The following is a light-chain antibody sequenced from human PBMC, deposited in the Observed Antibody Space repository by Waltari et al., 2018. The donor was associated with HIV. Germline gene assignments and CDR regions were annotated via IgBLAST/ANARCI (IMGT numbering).Light chain of an antibody. CDR2: EGS. J-gene: IGLJ2*01. V-gene: IGLV3-10*01. CDR1: ALPYRY. CDR3: FSTNSGGNQGL. Sequence: SHELTQPPSVSVSPGQAARITCSGDALPYRYVYWYQQKSGQAPVLVIHEGSRRPSGSPEGMSGSTTGTMATLTISGAQVEDEADYYCFSTNSGGNQGLFGGGTKLIVL.